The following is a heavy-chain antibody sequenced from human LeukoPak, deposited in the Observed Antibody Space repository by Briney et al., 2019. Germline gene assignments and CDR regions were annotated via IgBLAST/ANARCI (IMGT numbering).Heavy chain of an antibody. CDR3: ASGAGTFLWRGEFDY. V-gene: IGHV3-30*04. J-gene: IGHJ4*02. CDR1: AFTFSSYA. D-gene: IGHD6-19*01. Sequence: PGRSLRLSCAASAFTFSSYAMHWVRQAPGKGLEWVAVISYDGSNKYYADSVKGRFTISRDNSKNTLYLQMNSLRAEDTAVYYCASGAGTFLWRGEFDYWGQGTLVTVSS. CDR2: ISYDGSNK.